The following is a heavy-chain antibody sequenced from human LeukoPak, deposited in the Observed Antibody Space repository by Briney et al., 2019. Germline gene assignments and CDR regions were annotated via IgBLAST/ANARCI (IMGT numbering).Heavy chain of an antibody. D-gene: IGHD4-17*01. J-gene: IGHJ4*02. V-gene: IGHV3-23*01. CDR3: ARDKTTVTTGGVFDY. Sequence: GGSLRLSCAASGFTFSSYAMSWVRQAPGKGLEWVSGLSGSGESTYFADSVKGRFTISRDNSKNILYLQMNSLRAEDTALYYCARDKTTVTTGGVFDYWGQGTLVTVSS. CDR2: LSGSGEST. CDR1: GFTFSSYA.